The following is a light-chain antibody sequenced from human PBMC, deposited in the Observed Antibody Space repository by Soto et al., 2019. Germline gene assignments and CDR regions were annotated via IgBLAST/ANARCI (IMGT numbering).Light chain of an antibody. Sequence: VLTQPRSVSGSPGQSVTISCTGASSDVGGYNFVSWYQQHPGKAPKLMIYDVTKRPSGVPDRFSGSKSGNTASLTISGLQTEDEADYYCCSYAGSYTYVFGTGTKVTVL. CDR1: SSDVGGYNF. CDR3: CSYAGSYTYV. V-gene: IGLV2-11*01. CDR2: DVT. J-gene: IGLJ1*01.